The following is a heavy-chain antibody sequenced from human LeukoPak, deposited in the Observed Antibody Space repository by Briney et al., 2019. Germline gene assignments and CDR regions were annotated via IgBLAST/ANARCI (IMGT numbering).Heavy chain of an antibody. Sequence: GGSLRLSCAASGFTFSNAWMSWVRQAPGKGLEWVGRIKSKTDGGTTDYAAPVKGRFTISRDDSKNTLYLQMNSLKTEDTAVYYCTTATMTLPGNWFDPRGQGTLVTVSS. CDR1: GFTFSNAW. CDR3: TTATMTLPGNWFDP. V-gene: IGHV3-15*01. D-gene: IGHD3-3*01. J-gene: IGHJ5*02. CDR2: IKSKTDGGTT.